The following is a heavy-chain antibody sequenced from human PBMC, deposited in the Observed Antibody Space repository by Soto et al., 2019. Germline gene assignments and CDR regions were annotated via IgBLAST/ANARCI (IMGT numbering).Heavy chain of an antibody. CDR2: ITGSSDYT. CDR3: AKEQTTGAHYALDY. Sequence: GVLRLSLEASGFIFSSYAMNWFRQAPGKGLQWVSSITGSSDYTSYIASVKGRFTISRDNSKNTLYLQMNSLRAEDTAVYFCAKEQTTGAHYALDYWSQGTLVTVSS. CDR1: GFIFSSYA. V-gene: IGHV3-23*01. J-gene: IGHJ4*02. D-gene: IGHD2-8*02.